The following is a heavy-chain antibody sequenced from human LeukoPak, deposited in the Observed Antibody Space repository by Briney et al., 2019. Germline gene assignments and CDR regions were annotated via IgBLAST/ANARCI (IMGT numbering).Heavy chain of an antibody. V-gene: IGHV3-30*18. CDR1: GFTFSTYA. J-gene: IGHJ5*02. CDR3: VKDWGPVAATLS. D-gene: IGHD2-15*01. CDR2: MSHDGSHK. Sequence: GGSLRLSCAASGFTFSTYAMRWVRQAPGKGLEWVAVMSHDGSHKYYTDSVKGRFTISRDNSKNTLYLQLNSLRAEDTAVYYCVKDWGPVAATLSWGQGALVTVSS.